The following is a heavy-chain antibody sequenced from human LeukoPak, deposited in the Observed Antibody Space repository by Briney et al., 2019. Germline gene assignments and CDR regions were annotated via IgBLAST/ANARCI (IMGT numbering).Heavy chain of an antibody. D-gene: IGHD3-10*01. J-gene: IGHJ4*02. V-gene: IGHV4-30-2*01. Sequence: SQTLSLTCAVSGGSISSGGYPWSWIRQPPGKGLEWIGYIYHSGSTYYNPSLKSRVTISVDRSKNQFSLKLSSVTAADTAVYYCARGVRGAYYFDYWGQGTLVTVSS. CDR3: ARGVRGAYYFDY. CDR2: IYHSGST. CDR1: GGSISSGGYP.